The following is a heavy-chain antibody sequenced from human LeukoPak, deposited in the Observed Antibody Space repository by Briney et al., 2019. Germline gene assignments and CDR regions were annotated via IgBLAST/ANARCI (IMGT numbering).Heavy chain of an antibody. CDR2: INHSGST. J-gene: IGHJ4*02. D-gene: IGHD5-12*01. CDR1: GGSFSGYY. Sequence: SETLSLTCAVYGGSFSGYYWSWIRQPPGRGLEWIGEINHSGSTNYNPSLKSRVTISVDTSKNQFSLKLSSVTAADTAVYYCARGRGYSGYCDYWGQGTLVTVSS. V-gene: IGHV4-34*01. CDR3: ARGRGYSGYCDY.